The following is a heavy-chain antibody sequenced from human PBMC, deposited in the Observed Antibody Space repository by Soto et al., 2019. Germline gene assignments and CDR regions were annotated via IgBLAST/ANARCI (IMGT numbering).Heavy chain of an antibody. V-gene: IGHV1-69*04. D-gene: IGHD2-2*01. CDR1: GGTFSSYA. Sequence: ASVKVSCKASGGTFSSYAISWVRQAPGQGLEWMGRIIPILGIANYAQKFQGRVTITADKSTSTAYMELSSLRSEDTAVYYCARDPKKYCSSTSCYGDLWGRGTLVTVSS. J-gene: IGHJ2*01. CDR2: IIPILGIA. CDR3: ARDPKKYCSSTSCYGDL.